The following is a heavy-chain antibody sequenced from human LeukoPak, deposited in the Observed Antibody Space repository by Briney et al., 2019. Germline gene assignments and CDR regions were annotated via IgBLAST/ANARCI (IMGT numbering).Heavy chain of an antibody. J-gene: IGHJ4*02. CDR2: IKGSDK. CDR3: ARDVDWNYDL. CDR1: GFTFSNYW. D-gene: IGHD1-7*01. V-gene: IGHV3-7*01. Sequence: GGSLRLSCVGSGFTFSNYWMNWVRQAPGKGLEWVANIKGSDKGHVDSVKGRFSVSRDDARNSLYLQMDSLTAEDTAVYYCARDVDWNYDLWGQGTVVRVSS.